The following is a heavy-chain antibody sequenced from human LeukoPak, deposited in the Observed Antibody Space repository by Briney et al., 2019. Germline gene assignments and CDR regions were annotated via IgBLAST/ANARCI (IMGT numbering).Heavy chain of an antibody. CDR3: ATTRYSFKYYFDY. Sequence: GGSLRLSCAASGFTFSSYWMSWVRQAPGKGLEWVANIKQDGSEKYYVDSVKGRFTISRDNSKNSLYLQMNSLRTEDTALYYCATTRYSFKYYFDYWGQGTLVTVSS. CDR1: GFTFSSYW. J-gene: IGHJ4*02. V-gene: IGHV3-7*03. CDR2: IKQDGSEK. D-gene: IGHD5-18*01.